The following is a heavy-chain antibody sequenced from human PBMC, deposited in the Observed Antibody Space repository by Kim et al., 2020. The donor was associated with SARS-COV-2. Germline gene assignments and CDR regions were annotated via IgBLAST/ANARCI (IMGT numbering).Heavy chain of an antibody. CDR3: ASALTTVTTSHAFDI. V-gene: IGHV4-30-4*01. D-gene: IGHD4-17*01. J-gene: IGHJ3*02. CDR2: IYYSGST. Sequence: SETLSLTCTVSGGSISSGDYYWSWIRQPPGKGLEWIGYIYYSGSTYYNPSLKSRVTISVDTSKNQFSLKLSSVTAADTAVYYCASALTTVTTSHAFDIWGQGTMVTVSS. CDR1: GGSISSGDYY.